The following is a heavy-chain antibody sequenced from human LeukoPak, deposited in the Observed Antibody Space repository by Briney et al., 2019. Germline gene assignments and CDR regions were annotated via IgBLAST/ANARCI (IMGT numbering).Heavy chain of an antibody. CDR1: GYTLTELS. D-gene: IGHD6-13*01. CDR3: ATDPSGIAAAVYGMDV. Sequence: GASVKVSCKVSGYTLTELSMHWVRQAPGKGLEWMGGFDPEDGETIYAQKFQGRVTMTEDTSTDTAYMELSSLRSEDTAVYYCATDPSGIAAAVYGMDVWGQGTTVTVSS. V-gene: IGHV1-24*01. CDR2: FDPEDGET. J-gene: IGHJ6*02.